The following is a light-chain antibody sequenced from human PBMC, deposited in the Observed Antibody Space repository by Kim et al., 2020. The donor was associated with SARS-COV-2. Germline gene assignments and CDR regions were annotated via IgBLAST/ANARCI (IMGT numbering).Light chain of an antibody. CDR2: GNN. Sequence: GQRVTISYTGRTYNIGNYRVGWYQQVPGRAPKRVIYGNNERPSRVPDRFSGSKSGTSASLAISGLQADDEADYYCAAWDDTIYGRVFGGGTQLTVL. CDR3: AAWDDTIYGRV. CDR1: TYNIGNYR. J-gene: IGLJ3*02. V-gene: IGLV1-44*01.